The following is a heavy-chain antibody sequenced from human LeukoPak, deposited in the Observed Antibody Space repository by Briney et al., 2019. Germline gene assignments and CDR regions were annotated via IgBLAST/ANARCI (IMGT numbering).Heavy chain of an antibody. D-gene: IGHD6-19*01. CDR3: ARDLSSGWAMDV. V-gene: IGHV3-21*01. Sequence: GGSLRLSCAASGFTFSSYSMNWVRQAPGKGLEWVSSISSSSTYIYYADSVKGRFTISRDNAKNSLYLQMNSLRAEDTAVYYCARDLSSGWAMDVWGKGTTVTVSS. CDR1: GFTFSSYS. J-gene: IGHJ6*04. CDR2: ISSSSTYI.